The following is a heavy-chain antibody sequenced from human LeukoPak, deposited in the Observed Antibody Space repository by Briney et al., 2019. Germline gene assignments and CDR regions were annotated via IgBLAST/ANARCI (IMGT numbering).Heavy chain of an antibody. CDR1: GFPFSSYA. CDR2: ISITGSDT. D-gene: IGHD1-1*01. V-gene: IGHV3-23*01. J-gene: IGHJ4*02. Sequence: GGSLRLSCAASGFPFSSYAMNWVCQAPGKGLEWVSSISITGSDTNYADSVKGRFTISRDNAKNTLYLQMNSLRAEDTAVYYCAKDLGSYTYGQEPFDYWGQGTLVTVSS. CDR3: AKDLGSYTYGQEPFDY.